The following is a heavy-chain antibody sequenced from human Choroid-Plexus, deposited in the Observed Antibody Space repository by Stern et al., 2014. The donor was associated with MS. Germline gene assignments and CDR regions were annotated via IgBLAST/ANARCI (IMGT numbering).Heavy chain of an antibody. CDR1: GFTFGSWA. D-gene: IGHD2/OR15-2a*01. CDR3: AKDRQYLTYFFDH. V-gene: IGHV3-30*18. J-gene: IGHJ5*02. CDR2: VSYDGSNK. Sequence: VQLVEAGGGVVQPGRPLRRSCGASGFTFGSWAMHWVRQAPGKGVKGVAGVSYDGSNKYYADSVKGRFTISRDNSQNTLYMQMSSLRPEDTAVYYCAKDRQYLTYFFDHWGQGSLVTVPS.